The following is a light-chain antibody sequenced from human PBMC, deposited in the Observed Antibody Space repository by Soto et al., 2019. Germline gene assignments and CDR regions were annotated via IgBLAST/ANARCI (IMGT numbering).Light chain of an antibody. V-gene: IGKV3-20*01. Sequence: ETVLTQSPGTLSLSPGERVTLSCRASQSVSSSYLAWYQQKPGQAPRLLIYGASSRATGIPDRFSGSGSGTDFTLTISRLEPEALAVYYCQQYGSSPRTFGQGTKLEIK. CDR1: QSVSSSY. CDR2: GAS. CDR3: QQYGSSPRT. J-gene: IGKJ2*01.